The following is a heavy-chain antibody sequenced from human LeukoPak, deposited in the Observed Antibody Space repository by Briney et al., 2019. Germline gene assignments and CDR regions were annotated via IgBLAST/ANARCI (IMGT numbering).Heavy chain of an antibody. Sequence: PGGSLRLSCAASGFTFSSYAMSWVRQAPGKGLEWVSAISGSGGSTYYADSVKGRFTISRDNSKNTLYLQMNSLRAEDTAVYYCARGGKRAVAGTRSPQYFQHWGQSTLVTVSS. CDR1: GFTFSSYA. D-gene: IGHD6-19*01. CDR3: ARGGKRAVAGTRSPQYFQH. V-gene: IGHV3-23*01. CDR2: ISGSGGST. J-gene: IGHJ1*01.